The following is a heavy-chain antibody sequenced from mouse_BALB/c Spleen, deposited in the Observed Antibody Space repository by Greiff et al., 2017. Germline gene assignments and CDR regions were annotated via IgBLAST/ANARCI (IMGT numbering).Heavy chain of an antibody. CDR2: ISDGGSYT. Sequence: DVMLVESGGGLVKPGGSLKLSCAASGFTFSDYYMYWVRQTPEKRLEWVATISDGGSYTYYPDSVKGRFTISRDNAKNNLYLQMSSLKSEDTAMYYCARGLTDAMDYWGQGTSVTVSS. V-gene: IGHV5-4*02. J-gene: IGHJ4*01. CDR1: GFTFSDYY. CDR3: ARGLTDAMDY. D-gene: IGHD4-1*01.